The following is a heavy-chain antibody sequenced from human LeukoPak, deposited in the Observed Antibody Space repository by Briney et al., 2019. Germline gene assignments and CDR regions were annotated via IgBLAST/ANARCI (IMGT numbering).Heavy chain of an antibody. CDR1: GGSFSGYY. Sequence: KPSETLSLTCAVYGGSFSGYYWSWIRQPPGKGLEWRWEINHSGSTNYNPSLKSRVTISVDTSKNQFSLKLSSVTAADTAVYYCARGVGGASAFDYWGQGTLVTVSS. V-gene: IGHV4-34*01. D-gene: IGHD3-10*01. CDR3: ARGVGGASAFDY. J-gene: IGHJ4*02. CDR2: INHSGST.